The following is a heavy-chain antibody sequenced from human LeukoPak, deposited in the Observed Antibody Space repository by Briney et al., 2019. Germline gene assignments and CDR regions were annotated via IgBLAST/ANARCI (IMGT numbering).Heavy chain of an antibody. Sequence: GESLKISCKGSGYSFTSYWIGWVRQMPGKGLEWMGIIYPGDSDTRYSPSFQGQVTISADKSISTAYLQWSSLKASDTAMYYCARLRSVPAAILQRHHYFDYWGQGTLVTVSS. CDR1: GYSFTSYW. J-gene: IGHJ4*02. V-gene: IGHV5-51*01. CDR3: ARLRSVPAAILQRHHYFDY. CDR2: IYPGDSDT. D-gene: IGHD2-2*02.